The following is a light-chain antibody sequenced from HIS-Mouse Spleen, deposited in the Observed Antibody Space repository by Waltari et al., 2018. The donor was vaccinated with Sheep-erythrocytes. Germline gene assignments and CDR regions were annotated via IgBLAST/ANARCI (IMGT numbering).Light chain of an antibody. V-gene: IGLV2-8*01. CDR3: SSYAGSNNWV. CDR2: EVS. CDR1: SIDVGGYNY. J-gene: IGLJ3*02. Sequence: QSALTLPPPASGSPGQSVTLSFTRTSIDVGGYNYVPWYQQHPGKAPKLMIYEVSKRPSGVPDRFSGSKSGNTASLTVSGLQAEDEADYYCSSYAGSNNWVFGGGTKLTVL.